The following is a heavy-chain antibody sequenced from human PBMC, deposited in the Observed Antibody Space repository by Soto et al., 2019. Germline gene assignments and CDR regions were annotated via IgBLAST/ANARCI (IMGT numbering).Heavy chain of an antibody. V-gene: IGHV4-30-2*01. Sequence: ILSLTWAVSCGSSSSDGYSWSWIRQPPGKGLEWIVYIYHSGSTYYNPSLKSRVTISVDRSKNQFSLKLSSVTAADTAVYYCDRASRCCAFDIWGQGTMVTVSS. CDR1: CGSSSSDGYS. D-gene: IGHD2-2*01. J-gene: IGHJ3*02. CDR2: IYHSGST. CDR3: DRASRCCAFDI.